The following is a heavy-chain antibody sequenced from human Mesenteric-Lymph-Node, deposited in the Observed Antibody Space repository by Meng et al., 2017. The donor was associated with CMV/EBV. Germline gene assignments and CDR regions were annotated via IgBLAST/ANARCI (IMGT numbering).Heavy chain of an antibody. J-gene: IGHJ6*02. CDR2: IGTAGDT. Sequence: GGSLRLSCAASGFTFSSYDMHWVRQATGKGLEWVSAIGTAGDTYYPGSVKGRFTISRENAKNSLYLQMNSLRAGDTAVYYCARDPVPEATFGYFYGMDVWGQGTTVTVSS. D-gene: IGHD2-2*01. CDR1: GFTFSSYD. CDR3: ARDPVPEATFGYFYGMDV. V-gene: IGHV3-13*01.